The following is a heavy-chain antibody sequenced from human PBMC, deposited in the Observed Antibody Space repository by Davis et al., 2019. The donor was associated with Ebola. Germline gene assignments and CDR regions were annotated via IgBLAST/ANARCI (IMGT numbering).Heavy chain of an antibody. D-gene: IGHD6-19*01. V-gene: IGHV3-23*01. CDR2: MSARGGVT. CDR1: GITFSSFG. Sequence: GESLKISCAASGITFSSFGMSWVRQAPGKGLEWISAMSARGGVTHYADSVKGRFAISRDNSKHTLYLQMNSLRAEDTAVYFCAKSTVAGTSGMDVWGQGTTVSVSS. CDR3: AKSTVAGTSGMDV. J-gene: IGHJ6*02.